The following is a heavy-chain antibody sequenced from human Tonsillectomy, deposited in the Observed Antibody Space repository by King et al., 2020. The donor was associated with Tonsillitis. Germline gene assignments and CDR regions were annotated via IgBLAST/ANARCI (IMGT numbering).Heavy chain of an antibody. V-gene: IGHV3-30*18. CDR1: GFTFSSYG. CDR3: AKPLGGRYWYFDL. CDR2: ISYDGSNK. D-gene: IGHD2-15*01. Sequence: VQLVESGGGVVQPGRSLRLSCAASGFTFSSYGMHWVRQAPGKGLEWVAVISYDGSNKYYADSVKGRFTISRDNSKNTLYLQMNSLRAEDTAVYYCAKPLGGRYWYFDLLGRGTLVTVSS. J-gene: IGHJ2*01.